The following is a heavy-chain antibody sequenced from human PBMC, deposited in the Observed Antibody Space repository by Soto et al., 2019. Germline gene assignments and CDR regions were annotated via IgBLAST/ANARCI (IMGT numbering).Heavy chain of an antibody. V-gene: IGHV1-18*04. CDR3: ARGIVAPRNIYDRVGGLYFDY. J-gene: IGHJ4*02. CDR1: GYTFSSYT. Sequence: ASVKVSCKASGYTFSSYTISWVRQAPGQGLEWMGWISADNGNTNYAQRLQGRVTMTTATSTSTAYMELRSLTSNDTAVYYCARGIVAPRNIYDRVGGLYFDYWGQGTPVTVSS. CDR2: ISADNGNT. D-gene: IGHD3-22*01.